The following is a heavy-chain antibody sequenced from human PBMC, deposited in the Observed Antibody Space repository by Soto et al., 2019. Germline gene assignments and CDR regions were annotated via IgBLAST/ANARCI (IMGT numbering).Heavy chain of an antibody. CDR3: ASPVLRYFDWSEDY. D-gene: IGHD3-9*01. CDR2: ISGSGGST. Sequence: GSLRLSCAASGFTFSSYAMSWVRQAPGKGLEWVSAISGSGGSTYYADSVKGRFTISRDNSKNTLYLQMNSLRAEDTAVYYCASPVLRYFDWSEDYWGPGTLVTVSS. J-gene: IGHJ4*02. V-gene: IGHV3-23*01. CDR1: GFTFSSYA.